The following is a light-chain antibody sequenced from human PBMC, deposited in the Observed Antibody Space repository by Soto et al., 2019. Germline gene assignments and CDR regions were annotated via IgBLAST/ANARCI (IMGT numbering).Light chain of an antibody. Sequence: IQMTQSPSSLSASVGDRVTITCQASQDIKKNVNWYQQKPGKAPKLLISDVSTLERGVPSRFSGSGSATEFTLTISGLQPDDFATYYCQQYKDYVYTFGQGTKVDIK. CDR1: QDIKKN. CDR3: QQYKDYVYT. CDR2: DVS. J-gene: IGKJ2*01. V-gene: IGKV1-33*01.